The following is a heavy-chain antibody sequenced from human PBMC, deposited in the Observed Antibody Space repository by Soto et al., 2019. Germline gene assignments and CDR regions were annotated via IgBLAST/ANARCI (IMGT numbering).Heavy chain of an antibody. CDR1: GGFINAYF. CDR3: ARGVDRQWADY. CDR2: VYYSGNT. D-gene: IGHD6-19*01. Sequence: PSETLSLTCTVSGGFINAYFWTWIRQPPGKGLEGIGFVYYSGNTNYNPSLKSRVSISLHTSKNQFSLPLNSVTAADTAVYYCARGVDRQWADYWGQGTLVTVSS. V-gene: IGHV4-59*01. J-gene: IGHJ4*02.